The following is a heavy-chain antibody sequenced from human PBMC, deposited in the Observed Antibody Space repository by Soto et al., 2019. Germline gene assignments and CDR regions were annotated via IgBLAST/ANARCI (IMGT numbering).Heavy chain of an antibody. D-gene: IGHD6-6*01. CDR1: RRSFRGYD. CDR3: AKIAARGDY. V-gene: IGHV4-34*01. Sequence: SECLSLTSAAYRRSFRGYDWSWIRQPPGKGLEWIGEINHSGSTNYNPSLKSRVTISVDTSKNQFSLKLSSVTAADTAVYYCAKIAARGDYWGQGTLVTVSS. CDR2: INHSGST. J-gene: IGHJ4*02.